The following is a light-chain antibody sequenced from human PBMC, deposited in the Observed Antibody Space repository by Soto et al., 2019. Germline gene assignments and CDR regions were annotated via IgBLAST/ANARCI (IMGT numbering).Light chain of an antibody. CDR3: QVWDSSSDHLYV. CDR1: NIGSKT. V-gene: IGLV3-21*02. J-gene: IGLJ1*01. CDR2: DDS. Sequence: SYDLTQPPSVSVAPGQTARITCGGTNIGSKTVHWYQQKPGQAPVLVVYDDSDRPSGIPERFSGSNSGNTATLTISRVEAGDEADYFCQVWDSSSDHLYVLGTGTKVTVL.